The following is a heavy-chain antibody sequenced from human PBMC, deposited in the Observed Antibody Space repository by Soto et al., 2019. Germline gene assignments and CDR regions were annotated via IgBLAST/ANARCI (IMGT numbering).Heavy chain of an antibody. V-gene: IGHV1-8*01. CDR3: ARRIWGFES. D-gene: IGHD3-16*01. J-gene: IGHJ4*02. CDR2: MNPNNGDT. CDR1: GYTFTSFD. Sequence: QVQLVQSGAEVKQPGASVKVSCKASGYTFTSFDITWVRQATGQGLEWMGWMNPNNGDTGYAQKFQGRVTMTRNTSISTAYMELSSLRSEDTAVYFCARRIWGFESWGQGTLVTVSS.